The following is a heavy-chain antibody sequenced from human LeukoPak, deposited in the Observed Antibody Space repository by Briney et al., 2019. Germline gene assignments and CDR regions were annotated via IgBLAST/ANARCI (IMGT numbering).Heavy chain of an antibody. CDR1: GGTFSSYA. V-gene: IGHV1-69*05. CDR2: IIPIFGTA. D-gene: IGHD5-18*01. Sequence: GASVKVSCKASGGTFSSYAISWVRQAPGQGLEWMGGIIPIFGTANYAQKFQGRVTITTDESTSTAYMELSSLRSEDTAVYYCASRGRGYSYGPVDYWGQGTLVTVYS. J-gene: IGHJ4*02. CDR3: ASRGRGYSYGPVDY.